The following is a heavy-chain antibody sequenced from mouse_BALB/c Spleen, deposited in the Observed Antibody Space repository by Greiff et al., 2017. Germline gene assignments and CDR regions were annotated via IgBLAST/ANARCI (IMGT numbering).Heavy chain of an antibody. V-gene: IGHV14-3*02. J-gene: IGHJ1*01. D-gene: IGHD1-1*01. Sequence: EVQLQQSGAELVKPGASVKLSCTASGFNIKDTYMHWVKQRPEQGLEWIGRIDPANGNTKYDPKFQGKATITADTSSNTAYLQLSSLTSEDTAVYYCARDYGSSYGWYFDVWGAGTTVTVSS. CDR2: IDPANGNT. CDR3: ARDYGSSYGWYFDV. CDR1: GFNIKDTY.